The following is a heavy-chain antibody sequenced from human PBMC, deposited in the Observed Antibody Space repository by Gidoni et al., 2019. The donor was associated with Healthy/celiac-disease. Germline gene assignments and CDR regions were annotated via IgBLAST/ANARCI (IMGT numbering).Heavy chain of an antibody. Sequence: QVQLVESGGGVVQPGRSLRLSCAASGFPFSSYGMHWVRQAPGKGLEWVAVISYDGSNKYYADSVKGRFTISRDNSKNTLYLQMNSLRAEDTAVYYCAKDRVTGYYYYYYGMDVWGQGTTVTVSS. D-gene: IGHD5-18*01. J-gene: IGHJ6*02. CDR3: AKDRVTGYYYYYYGMDV. CDR1: GFPFSSYG. V-gene: IGHV3-30*18. CDR2: ISYDGSNK.